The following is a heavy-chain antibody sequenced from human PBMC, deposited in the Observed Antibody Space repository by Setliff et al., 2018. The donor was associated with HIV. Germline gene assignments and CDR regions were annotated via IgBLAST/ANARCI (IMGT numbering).Heavy chain of an antibody. CDR2: TPNDGSYK. D-gene: IGHD6-13*01. J-gene: IGHJ4*02. CDR1: NFTFSSYG. Sequence: PGESLRLSCAASNFTFSSYGMHWVRQAPGKGLEWVAFTPNDGSYKNYADSVKGRFTISRDNSKNTLYLQMDSLRAEDTAVYYCTKNLYSSRWSPLDYWGQGTLVTVSS. CDR3: TKNLYSSRWSPLDY. V-gene: IGHV3-30*02.